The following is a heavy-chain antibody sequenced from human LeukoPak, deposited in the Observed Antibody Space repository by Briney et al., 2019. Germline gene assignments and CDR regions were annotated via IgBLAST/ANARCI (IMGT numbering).Heavy chain of an antibody. Sequence: PGGSLRLSCAASGFTFSSHGMHWVRQAPGKGLEWVAVIWYDGSNKYYADSVKGRFTISRDNSKNTLYLQMNSLRAEDTAVYYCARDYCSGGSCYSDYWGQGTLVTVSS. V-gene: IGHV3-33*01. CDR3: ARDYCSGGSCYSDY. CDR2: IWYDGSNK. CDR1: GFTFSSHG. J-gene: IGHJ4*02. D-gene: IGHD2-15*01.